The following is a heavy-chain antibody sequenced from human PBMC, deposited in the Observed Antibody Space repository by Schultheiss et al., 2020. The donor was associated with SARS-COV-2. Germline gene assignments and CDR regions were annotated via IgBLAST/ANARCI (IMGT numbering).Heavy chain of an antibody. V-gene: IGHV3-74*01. CDR1: GFTFPYYW. CDR3: VRAALGLDDY. CDR2: INSDGSIT. J-gene: IGHJ4*02. Sequence: GGSLRLSCAASGFTFPYYWMHWVRQGPGKGLVWVSRINSDGSITDYADSVKGRFTISRDNAKNTLYLQMNSLRAEDTAVYHCVRAALGLDDYWGQGTLVTVSS. D-gene: IGHD6-19*01.